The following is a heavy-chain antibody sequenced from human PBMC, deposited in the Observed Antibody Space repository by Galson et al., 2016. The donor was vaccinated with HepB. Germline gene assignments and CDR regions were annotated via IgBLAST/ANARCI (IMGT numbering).Heavy chain of an antibody. CDR3: ARGGVHLDF. CDR2: INPDAGST. Sequence: SVKVSCKTFGYSFSSYYIHWVRLAPGQGLEWVGMINPDAGSTTYAQKFQGRVTLTSDTSTNTLYMDLSSLTSDDTAVYFCARGGVHLDFWGQGTLVTVSS. D-gene: IGHD6-25*01. J-gene: IGHJ4*02. CDR1: GYSFSSYY. V-gene: IGHV1-46*01.